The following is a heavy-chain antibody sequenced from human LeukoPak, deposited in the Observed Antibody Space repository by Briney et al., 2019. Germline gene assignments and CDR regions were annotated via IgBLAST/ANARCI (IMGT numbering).Heavy chain of an antibody. D-gene: IGHD2-2*01. CDR1: GGSFSGYY. V-gene: IGHV4-34*01. J-gene: IGHJ4*02. CDR3: ARDRGRTVFGY. CDR2: INHSGST. Sequence: SETLSLTCAVYGGSFSGYYWSWIRQPPGKGLEWIGEINHSGSTNYNPSLKSRVTISVDTSKNQFSLKLSSVTAADTAVYYCARDRGRTVFGYWGQGTLVTVSS.